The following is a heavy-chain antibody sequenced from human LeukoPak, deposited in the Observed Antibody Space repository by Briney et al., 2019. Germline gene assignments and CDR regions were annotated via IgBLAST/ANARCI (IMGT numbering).Heavy chain of an antibody. CDR2: IYYSGST. D-gene: IGHD3-22*01. Sequence: PSQTLSLTCTVSGGSISSGGYYWSWIRQHPGKGLEWIGYIYYSGSTYYNPSLKSRVTISVDTSKNQFSLKLSSVTAADTAVHYCAREAQPTYYYDSSGYYFDYWGQGTLVTVSS. V-gene: IGHV4-31*03. J-gene: IGHJ4*02. CDR1: GGSISSGGYY. CDR3: AREAQPTYYYDSSGYYFDY.